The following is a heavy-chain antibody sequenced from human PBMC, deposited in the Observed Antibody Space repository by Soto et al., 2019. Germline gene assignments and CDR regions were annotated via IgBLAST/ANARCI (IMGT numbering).Heavy chain of an antibody. CDR1: GYSFASYW. V-gene: IGHV5-51*01. J-gene: IGHJ6*02. CDR2: IYPGDSDT. D-gene: IGHD6-6*01. CDR3: ARTRSFTLGFYYDGMDV. Sequence: PGGSLKISCQGSGYSFASYWIGWVRQMPGKDLEGMGIIYPGDSDTRYSPSFQGQVTISADKSLRTAYLQWTSLKASDTALYYCARTRSFTLGFYYDGMDVWGQGTTVTVSS.